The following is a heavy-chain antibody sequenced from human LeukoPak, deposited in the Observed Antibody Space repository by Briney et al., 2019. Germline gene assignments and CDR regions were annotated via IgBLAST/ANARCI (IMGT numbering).Heavy chain of an antibody. CDR3: ARSSEGRYYYDSSGYSYYYYYMDV. V-gene: IGHV4-59*01. CDR2: IYYSGST. Sequence: SETLSLTCTASGGSISSYYWSWIRQPPGKGLEWIGYIYYSGSTYYNPSLKSRVTISVDTSKNQFSLKLNSVTAADTAVYYCARSSEGRYYYDSSGYSYYYYYMDVWGKGTTVTISS. J-gene: IGHJ6*03. CDR1: GGSISSYY. D-gene: IGHD3-22*01.